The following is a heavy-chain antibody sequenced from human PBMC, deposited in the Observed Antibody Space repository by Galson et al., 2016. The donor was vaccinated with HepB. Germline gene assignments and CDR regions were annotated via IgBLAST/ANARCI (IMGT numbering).Heavy chain of an antibody. Sequence: SLRLSCAASGFTFSTKAMHWVRQAPGEGLDWVAYISYDGSRQEYADSVKGRFTISRDNSHNILYLQMNSLRAEDTALYYYDDSGPFDCWGQGTLVTVS. J-gene: IGHJ4*02. D-gene: IGHD5-12*01. CDR1: GFTFSTKA. CDR3: DDSGPFDC. V-gene: IGHV3-30*04. CDR2: ISYDGSRQ.